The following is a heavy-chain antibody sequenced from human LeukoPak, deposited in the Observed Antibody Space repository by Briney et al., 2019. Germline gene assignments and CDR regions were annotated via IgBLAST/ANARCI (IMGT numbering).Heavy chain of an antibody. CDR1: GGSISSSSYY. CDR2: INHSGST. Sequence: SETLSLTCTVSGGSISSSSYYWSWIRQPPGKGPEWIGEINHSGSTNYNPSLKSRVTISVDTSKNQFSLKLSSVTAADTAVYYCARDTTYYYGSGSYGAFDIWGQGTMVTVSS. D-gene: IGHD3-10*01. CDR3: ARDTTYYYGSGSYGAFDI. J-gene: IGHJ3*02. V-gene: IGHV4-39*07.